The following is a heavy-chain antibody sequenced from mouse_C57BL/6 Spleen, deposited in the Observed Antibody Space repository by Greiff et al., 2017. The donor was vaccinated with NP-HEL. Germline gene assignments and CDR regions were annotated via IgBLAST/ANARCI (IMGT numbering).Heavy chain of an antibody. J-gene: IGHJ2*01. CDR3: ARDPNWEDY. Sequence: EVKLVESGGGLVKPGGSLKLSCAASGFTFSSYAMSWVRQTPEKRLEWVATISDGGSYTYYPDNVKGRFTISRDNAKNNLYLQMSHLKSEDTAMYYCARDPNWEDYWGQGTTLTVSS. CDR2: ISDGGSYT. V-gene: IGHV5-4*01. CDR1: GFTFSSYA. D-gene: IGHD4-1*02.